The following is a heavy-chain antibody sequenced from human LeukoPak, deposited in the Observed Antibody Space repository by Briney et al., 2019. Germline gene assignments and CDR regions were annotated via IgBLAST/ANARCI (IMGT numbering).Heavy chain of an antibody. CDR3: VRDRGGAYSGDNLFDP. D-gene: IGHD2-21*01. V-gene: IGHV3-48*03. Sequence: GGSLRLSCAASGFTFSSYEMNWVRQAPGKGLEWLSYIIGSGSTTQYADSVRDRFTISRDNDKNAVYLQMNSLRADDTAIYYCVRDRGGAYSGDNLFDPWGQGTLVTVSP. J-gene: IGHJ5*02. CDR2: IIGSGSTT. CDR1: GFTFSSYE.